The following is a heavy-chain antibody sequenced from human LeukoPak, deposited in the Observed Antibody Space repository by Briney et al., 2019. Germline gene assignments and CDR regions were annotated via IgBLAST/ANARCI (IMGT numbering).Heavy chain of an antibody. CDR3: ARGPNGYCSSTSCQNWFDP. V-gene: IGHV1-69*13. CDR1: GYTFTSYG. Sequence: GASVKVSCKASGYTFTSYGISWVRQAPGQGLEWMGGIIPIFGTANYAQKFQGRVTITADESTSTAYMELSSLRSEDTAVYYCARGPNGYCSSTSCQNWFDPWGQGTLVTVSS. D-gene: IGHD2-2*03. J-gene: IGHJ5*02. CDR2: IIPIFGTA.